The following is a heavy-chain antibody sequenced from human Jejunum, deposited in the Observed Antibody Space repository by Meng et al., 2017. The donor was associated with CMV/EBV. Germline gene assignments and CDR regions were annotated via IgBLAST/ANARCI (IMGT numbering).Heavy chain of an antibody. Sequence: SVSSGNYDWTWIRQPPGKGLEWIGYISNSESTNYNPTLKSRVTISLDTSKNYFSLRLSSTTPADTAVYYCARTRGGGYYDYFDYWGQGTLVTVSS. V-gene: IGHV4-61*03. CDR2: ISNSEST. CDR3: ARTRGGGYYDYFDY. J-gene: IGHJ4*02. CDR1: SVSSGNYD. D-gene: IGHD1-26*01.